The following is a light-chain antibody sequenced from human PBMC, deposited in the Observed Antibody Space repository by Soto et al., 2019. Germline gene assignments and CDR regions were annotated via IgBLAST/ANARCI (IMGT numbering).Light chain of an antibody. CDR1: QSVGSK. CDR2: DTF. V-gene: IGKV3-11*01. CDR3: QQRSNWPLT. J-gene: IGKJ4*01. Sequence: EVVLTQSPAILSLTPGERATLSCRASQSVGSKLVWYQQKPGQAPRLLIYDTFNRATGIPARFSGSGSGTGFTLTISSLEPEDSALYYCQQRSNWPLTFGRGTKV.